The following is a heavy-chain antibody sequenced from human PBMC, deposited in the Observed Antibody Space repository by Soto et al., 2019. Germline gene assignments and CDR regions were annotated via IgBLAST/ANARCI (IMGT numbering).Heavy chain of an antibody. V-gene: IGHV3-53*01. D-gene: IGHD6-19*01. J-gene: IGHJ4*02. CDR1: GFTVSSNY. Sequence: LRLSCAASGFTVSSNYMSWVRQAPGKGLEWISVIYTGGSTYYADSVKGRFTISRDNPKNTVYLQMNSLRADDTAVYYCARDRSSGWYDYWGQGTLVTVYS. CDR3: ARDRSSGWYDY. CDR2: IYTGGST.